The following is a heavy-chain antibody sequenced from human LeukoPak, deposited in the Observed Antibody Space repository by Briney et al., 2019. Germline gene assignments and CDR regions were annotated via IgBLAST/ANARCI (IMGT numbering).Heavy chain of an antibody. CDR2: INPNSGGT. CDR3: ARVFGEYYYYYYYMDV. D-gene: IGHD3-10*02. CDR1: GYTFTGYY. V-gene: IGHV1-2*02. J-gene: IGHJ6*03. Sequence: ASVKVSCKASGYTFTGYYMHWVRQAPGQGLEWMGWINPNSGGTNYAQKFQGRVTMTRDTSISTAYMELSSLRSEDTAVYYCARVFGEYYYYYYYMDVWGKGTTVTISS.